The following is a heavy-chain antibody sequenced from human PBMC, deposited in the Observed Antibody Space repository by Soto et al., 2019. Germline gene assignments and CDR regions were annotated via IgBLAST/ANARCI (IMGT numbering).Heavy chain of an antibody. J-gene: IGHJ4*02. Sequence: ASVKVSCKASGFTFTSYAISWVRQAPGQGLEWMGWISAYNGNTNYAQKLQGRVTMTTDTSTTTAYMELRSLRSDDTAVYYCARAPLYYYDSSGYTAFVHTYYFDYWGQG. V-gene: IGHV1-18*01. CDR3: ARAPLYYYDSSGYTAFVHTYYFDY. D-gene: IGHD3-22*01. CDR2: ISAYNGNT. CDR1: GFTFTSYA.